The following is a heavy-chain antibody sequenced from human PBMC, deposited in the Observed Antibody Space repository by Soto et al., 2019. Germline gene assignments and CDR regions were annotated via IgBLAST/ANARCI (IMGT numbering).Heavy chain of an antibody. CDR1: GVSISSGNW. J-gene: IGHJ4*02. Sequence: SETLSLTCAVSGVSISSGNWLPWVRQSPPRGLEQLCEIFHDGTATYSPSFERRVAIWLDTSKNQFSLTLTSVPAAATAIYFCARLVYDTSLNYMYLDYWHKGTLVAASS. CDR2: IFHDGTA. V-gene: IGHV4-4*02. CDR3: ARLVYDTSLNYMYLDY. D-gene: IGHD3-10*01.